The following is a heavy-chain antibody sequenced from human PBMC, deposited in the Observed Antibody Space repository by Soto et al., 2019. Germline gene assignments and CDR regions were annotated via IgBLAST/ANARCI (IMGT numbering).Heavy chain of an antibody. Sequence: QVQLVESGGGVVQPGRSLRLSCAASGFTFSSYGMHWVRQAPGKGLEWVAVISYDGSNKYYADSVKGRFTISRDNSKNTLYLQMNSLRAEDTAVYYCAKGVRFDYWSQGTLVTVSS. CDR1: GFTFSSYG. J-gene: IGHJ4*02. V-gene: IGHV3-30*18. D-gene: IGHD3-22*01. CDR3: AKGVRFDY. CDR2: ISYDGSNK.